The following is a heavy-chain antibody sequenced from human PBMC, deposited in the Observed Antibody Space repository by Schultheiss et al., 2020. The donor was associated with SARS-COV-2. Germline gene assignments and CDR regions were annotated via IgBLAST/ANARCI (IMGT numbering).Heavy chain of an antibody. V-gene: IGHV3-21*04. CDR1: GFTFSSYA. D-gene: IGHD5-18*01. CDR2: ISSSSSYI. CDR3: AKDRVRSYGFSGDDY. Sequence: GGSLRLSCAASGFTFSSYAMSWVRQAPGKGLEWVSAISSSSSYIYYADSVKGRFTISRDNAKNSLYLQMNSLRAEDTAVYYCAKDRVRSYGFSGDDYWGQGTLVTVSS. J-gene: IGHJ4*02.